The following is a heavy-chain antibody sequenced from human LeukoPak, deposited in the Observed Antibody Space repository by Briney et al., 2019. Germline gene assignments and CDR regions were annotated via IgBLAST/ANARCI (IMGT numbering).Heavy chain of an antibody. CDR2: IYYSGST. D-gene: IGHD3-22*01. CDR1: GGSISSGDYY. Sequence: SETLSLTCTVSGGSISSGDYYWSWIRQPPGKGLEWIGYIYYSGSTNYNPSLKSRVTISVDTSKNQFSLKLSSVTAADTAVYYCARDVTLMYYYDSSGYSKPSYYYYYGMDVWGQGTTVTVSS. V-gene: IGHV4-61*08. CDR3: ARDVTLMYYYDSSGYSKPSYYYYYGMDV. J-gene: IGHJ6*02.